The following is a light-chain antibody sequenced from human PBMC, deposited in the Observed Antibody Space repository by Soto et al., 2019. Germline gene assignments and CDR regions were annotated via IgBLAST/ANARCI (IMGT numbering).Light chain of an antibody. CDR3: ATWDDRLSAWV. V-gene: IGLV1-47*01. CDR1: SSNIGSNY. Sequence: QSVLTQPPSASGTPGQRVTISCSGRSSNIGSNYVYWYQQFPGPAPKLLISRNNQRSSGVPDRYSGSKSGTSASLAVSRLRSEDEADYYCATWDDRLSAWVFGGGTKLTVL. CDR2: RNN. J-gene: IGLJ3*02.